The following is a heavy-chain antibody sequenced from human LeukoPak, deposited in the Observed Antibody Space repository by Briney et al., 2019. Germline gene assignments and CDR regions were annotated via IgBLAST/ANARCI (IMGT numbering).Heavy chain of an antibody. V-gene: IGHV3-9*01. CDR2: ISWNSGSI. D-gene: IGHD3-10*01. CDR3: LCYYASATFY. J-gene: IGHJ4*02. Sequence: PGGSLRLSCAASGFTFDDYAMHWVRQAPGKGLEWVSGISWNSGSIGYADSVKGRFTISRDNSKNTLYLQMNGLRADDTAVYYCLCYYASATFYWGQGTLVTVSS. CDR1: GFTFDDYA.